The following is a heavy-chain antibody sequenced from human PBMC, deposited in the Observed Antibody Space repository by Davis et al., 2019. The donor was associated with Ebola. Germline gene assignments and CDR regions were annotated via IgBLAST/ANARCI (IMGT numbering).Heavy chain of an antibody. V-gene: IGHV4-31*03. CDR1: GGSISSSSYY. Sequence: MPSETLSLTCTVSGGSISSSSYYWGWIRQPPGKGLEWIGYIYYSGSTYYNPSLKSRVTISVDTSKNQFSLKLSSVTAADTAVYYCARDLGWLEGGYFDYWGQGTLVTVSS. CDR3: ARDLGWLEGGYFDY. J-gene: IGHJ4*02. CDR2: IYYSGST. D-gene: IGHD6-19*01.